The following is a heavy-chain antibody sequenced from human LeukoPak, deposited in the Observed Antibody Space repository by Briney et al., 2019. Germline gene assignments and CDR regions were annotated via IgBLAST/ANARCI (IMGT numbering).Heavy chain of an antibody. CDR2: IIPIFGTA. J-gene: IGHJ5*02. D-gene: IGHD3-22*01. V-gene: IGHV1-69*13. CDR3: ARDASSGYTP. Sequence: GASVKVSCKASGGTFSSYAISWVRQAPGQGLEWMGGIIPIFGTANYAQKFQGRVTITADESTSTAYMELSSLRSEDTAAYYCARDASSGYTPWGQGTLVTVSS. CDR1: GGTFSSYA.